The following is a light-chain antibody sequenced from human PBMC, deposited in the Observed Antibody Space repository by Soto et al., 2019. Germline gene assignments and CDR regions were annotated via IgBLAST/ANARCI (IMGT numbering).Light chain of an antibody. V-gene: IGKV1-5*03. CDR3: HLGT. CDR1: QSISSW. Sequence: DIQMTQSPSTLSASVGDRVTITCRASQSISSWLAWYQQKPWKAPKLLVYKASTLESGVPSRFSGSGSGTEFTLTISSLQPDDFANYYCHLGTFGQGTKVEIK. J-gene: IGKJ1*01. CDR2: KAS.